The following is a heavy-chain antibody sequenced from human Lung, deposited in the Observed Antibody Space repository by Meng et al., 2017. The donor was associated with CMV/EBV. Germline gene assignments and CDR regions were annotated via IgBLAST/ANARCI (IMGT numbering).Heavy chain of an antibody. Sequence: GGSLRLXCVASGFTLNRYTMHWVRQAPGKGLEWVALISYDGSTEYYGDSVRGRFSISRDTSKNTLYVHMNGLRPEDTAIYYCARDVITLGYSAMDVGGQGTSATV. V-gene: IGHV3-30*04. J-gene: IGHJ6*02. CDR1: GFTLNRYT. D-gene: IGHD2-21*01. CDR3: ARDVITLGYSAMDV. CDR2: ISYDGSTE.